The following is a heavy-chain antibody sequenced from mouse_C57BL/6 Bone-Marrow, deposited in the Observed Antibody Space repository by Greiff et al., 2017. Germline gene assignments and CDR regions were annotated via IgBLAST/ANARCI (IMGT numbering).Heavy chain of an antibody. CDR2: ISSGGSYT. Sequence: EVLLVESGGDLVKPGGSLKLSCAASGFTFSSYGMSWVRQTPDKRLEWVATISSGGSYTYYPDSVKGRFTISRDNAKNTLYLQMSSLKAEDTAMYYCARSWPAWLAYWGQGTLVTVSA. V-gene: IGHV5-6*01. CDR3: ARSWPAWLAY. CDR1: GFTFSSYG. J-gene: IGHJ3*01.